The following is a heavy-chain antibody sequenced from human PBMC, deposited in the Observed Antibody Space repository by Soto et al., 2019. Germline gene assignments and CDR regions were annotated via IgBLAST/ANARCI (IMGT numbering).Heavy chain of an antibody. D-gene: IGHD6-13*01. CDR1: GGSISSYY. CDR2: IYYSGST. Sequence: PSETLSLTCTASGGSISSYYWSWIRQPPGKGLEWIGYIYYSGSTNYNPSLKSRVTISVDTSKNQFSLKLSSVTAADTAVYYCARGAGIAAAGIFDYWGQGTLVTVSS. V-gene: IGHV4-59*01. J-gene: IGHJ4*02. CDR3: ARGAGIAAAGIFDY.